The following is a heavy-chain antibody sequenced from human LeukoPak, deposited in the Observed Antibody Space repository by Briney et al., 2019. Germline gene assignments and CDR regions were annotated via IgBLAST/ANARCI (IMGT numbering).Heavy chain of an antibody. CDR3: AKVIGWLQFDY. CDR2: LGGSAGDT. J-gene: IGHJ4*02. CDR1: GFTFSHFA. D-gene: IGHD5-24*01. Sequence: GGSLRLSCAASGFTFSHFAMAWVRQAPGKGLEWLLSLGGSAGDTYFADSVKGRFTISRDNSKNTLYLQMNSLRAEDTAVYYCAKVIGWLQFDYWGQGTLVTVSS. V-gene: IGHV3-23*01.